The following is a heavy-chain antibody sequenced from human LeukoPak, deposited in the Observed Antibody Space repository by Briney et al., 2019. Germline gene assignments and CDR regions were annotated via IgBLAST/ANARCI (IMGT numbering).Heavy chain of an antibody. CDR2: ISSSSSYI. CDR1: GFTFSSYS. J-gene: IGHJ4*02. CDR3: ARSGSWYSYFDY. Sequence: GGSLRLSCAASGFTFSSYSMNWVRQAPGKGLEWVSSISSSSSYIYYADSVKGRFTISRDNAKNSLYLQMNSLRAEDTAVYYRARSGSWYSYFDYWGQGTLVTVSS. D-gene: IGHD2-15*01. V-gene: IGHV3-21*01.